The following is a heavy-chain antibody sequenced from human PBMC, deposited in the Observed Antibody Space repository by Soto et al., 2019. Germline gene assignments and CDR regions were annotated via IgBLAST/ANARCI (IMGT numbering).Heavy chain of an antibody. V-gene: IGHV1-69*13. J-gene: IGHJ6*02. CDR1: GGTFSSYA. D-gene: IGHD2-8*01. CDR3: ARDPYHVLMVNAPNLYGMDV. CDR2: IIPIFGTA. Sequence: SVKVSCKASGGTFSSYAISWVRQAPGQGLEWMGGIIPIFGTANYAQKFQGRVTITADESTSTAYMELSSLRSDDTAVYYCARDPYHVLMVNAPNLYGMDVWGQGTTVTVSS.